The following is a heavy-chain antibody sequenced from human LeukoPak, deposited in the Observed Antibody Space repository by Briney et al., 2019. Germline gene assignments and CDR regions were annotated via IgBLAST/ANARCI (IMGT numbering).Heavy chain of an antibody. CDR3: ATKDILVWLGAFDI. V-gene: IGHV1-24*01. CDR2: FDPEDGET. Sequence: ASVKVSCKVSGYTLTELSMHWVQQAPGKGLEWMGGFDPEDGETIYAQKFQGRVTMTEDTSTDTAYMELSSLRSEDTAVYYCATKDILVWLGAFDIWGQGTMVTVSS. J-gene: IGHJ3*02. D-gene: IGHD2-15*01. CDR1: GYTLTELS.